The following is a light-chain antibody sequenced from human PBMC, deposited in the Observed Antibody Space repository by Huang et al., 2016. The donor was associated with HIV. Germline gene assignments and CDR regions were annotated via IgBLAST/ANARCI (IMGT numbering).Light chain of an antibody. J-gene: IGKJ5*01. Sequence: EIVMTQSPLSLPVTPGEPASISCRSSQSLLHSNGYHYLDWYLQKPGQSPRLGIYLASFRASGVPDRFSGSASVTDFTLKISRVEAEDVGVYYCMQTLQTPRTFGQGTRLEIK. CDR3: MQTLQTPRT. CDR1: QSLLHSNGYHY. V-gene: IGKV2-28*01. CDR2: LAS.